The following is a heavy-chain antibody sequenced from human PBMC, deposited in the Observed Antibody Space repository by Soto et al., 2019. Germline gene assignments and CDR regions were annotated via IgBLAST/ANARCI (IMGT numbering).Heavy chain of an antibody. CDR1: GFTFSSYA. Sequence: GGSLRLSCAASGFTFSSYAMSWVRQAPGKGLEWVSVISGSGGSTYYADSVKGPFTISRDNSKNTLYLQMNSLRAEDTAVYYCAKDRSFEQLGLFDYWGQGTLVTVSS. CDR2: ISGSGGST. J-gene: IGHJ4*02. D-gene: IGHD6-6*01. V-gene: IGHV3-23*01. CDR3: AKDRSFEQLGLFDY.